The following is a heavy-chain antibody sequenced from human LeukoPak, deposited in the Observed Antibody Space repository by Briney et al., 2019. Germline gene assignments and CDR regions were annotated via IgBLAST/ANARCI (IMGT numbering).Heavy chain of an antibody. CDR1: GFIFSTYE. V-gene: IGHV3-48*03. J-gene: IGHJ4*02. CDR2: INSDGNSI. D-gene: IGHD2-21*02. CDR3: ARETANCGGDCIDY. Sequence: PGGSLRLSCAVSGFIFSTYEMNWVRQAPGKGLEWISYINSDGNSIYYADSVKGRFITSRDNAKSSLFLQMNSLRVEDTAVYNCARETANCGGDCIDYWGQGTLVTVSS.